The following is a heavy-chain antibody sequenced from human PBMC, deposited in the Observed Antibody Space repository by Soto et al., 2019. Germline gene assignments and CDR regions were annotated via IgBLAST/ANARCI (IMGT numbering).Heavy chain of an antibody. CDR3: ARQGDHYDYLGNNWFDP. J-gene: IGHJ5*02. Sequence: SETLSLTCAVSGYSISSAHYWGWIRQPPGKGLEWIASINHSGSRNYNPSLKSRVTMSVDTSRNQFSLKLRSVTAADTAVYFCARQGDHYDYLGNNWFDPWGQGTLVTVSS. CDR1: GYSISSAHY. D-gene: IGHD3-16*01. CDR2: INHSGSR. V-gene: IGHV4-38-2*01.